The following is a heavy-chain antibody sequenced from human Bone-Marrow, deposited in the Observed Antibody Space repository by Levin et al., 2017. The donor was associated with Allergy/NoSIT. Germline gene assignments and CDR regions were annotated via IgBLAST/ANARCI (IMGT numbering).Heavy chain of an antibody. J-gene: IGHJ2*01. D-gene: IGHD3-9*01. CDR3: AREFSLAGIGHWYLDL. V-gene: IGHV1-3*01. Sequence: ASVKVSCKASGYTFTSHTIHWVRQAPGQGLEWMGWINAANGHTKYSQNFQGRVTITMDTSASTAYMELSSLRSEDTALFYCAREFSLAGIGHWYLDLWGRGTLVTVSS. CDR2: INAANGHT. CDR1: GYTFTSHT.